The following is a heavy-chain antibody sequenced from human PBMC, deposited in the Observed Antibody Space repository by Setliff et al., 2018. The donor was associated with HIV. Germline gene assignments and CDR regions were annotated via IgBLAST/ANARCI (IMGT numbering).Heavy chain of an antibody. CDR3: ARANTLGVSAVFFDP. Sequence: SETLSLPCPPSGGSMNSDPYFWTWPRQPAGKGPDLIGHIYVGGSGIYNPSLASRVTISMVPSKNQFSLDLSSVTAADTAKYYCARANTLGVSAVFFDPWGQGRLVTVAS. D-gene: IGHD3-3*01. CDR2: IYVGGSG. CDR1: GGSMNSDPYF. J-gene: IGHJ5*02. V-gene: IGHV4-61*09.